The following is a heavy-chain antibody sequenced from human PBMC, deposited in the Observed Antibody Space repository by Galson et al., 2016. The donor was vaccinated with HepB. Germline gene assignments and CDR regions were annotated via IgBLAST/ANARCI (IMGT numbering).Heavy chain of an antibody. CDR3: ARWSYSSSSGDSEDAFEM. D-gene: IGHD6-6*01. CDR2: IHNSGTT. CDR1: GDSISNGGYH. Sequence: TLSLTCSVSGDSISNGGYHWSWIRQHPGKGLEWIGYIHNSGTTHYSQSLRRRVTISLDTSQSQFYLRLTSVTAEDTAVYYCARWSYSSSSGDSEDAFEMWGQGTRVTVSS. J-gene: IGHJ3*02. V-gene: IGHV4-31*03.